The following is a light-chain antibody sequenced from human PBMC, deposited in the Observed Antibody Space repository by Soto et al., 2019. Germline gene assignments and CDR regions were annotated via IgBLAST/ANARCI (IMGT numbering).Light chain of an antibody. CDR1: SSDVGGYNY. CDR2: EVS. CDR3: SSYTSSSTRV. Sequence: QSVLTQPASVSGSPGQSITISCTGTSSDVGGYNYVSWYQQHPGKAPKLIIYEVSNRPSGISNRFSGSKSGNTASLTISGLQAEDEADYYRSSYTSSSTRVFGGGTKVTVL. J-gene: IGLJ2*01. V-gene: IGLV2-14*01.